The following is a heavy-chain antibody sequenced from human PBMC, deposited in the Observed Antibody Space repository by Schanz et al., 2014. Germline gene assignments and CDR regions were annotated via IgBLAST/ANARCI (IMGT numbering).Heavy chain of an antibody. J-gene: IGHJ4*02. CDR2: INHNGSA. CDR1: GDSISSSNW. V-gene: IGHV4-4*02. Sequence: QVQLQESGPGLVKPSGTLSLTCAVSGDSISSSNWWSWVRQPPVKGLEWIGEINHNGSANYNPSLKSRVTISVDTSKNQFSLKMTSVTAADTAVYYCARVFHVFDIWGQGTLVTVSS. CDR3: ARVFHVFDI.